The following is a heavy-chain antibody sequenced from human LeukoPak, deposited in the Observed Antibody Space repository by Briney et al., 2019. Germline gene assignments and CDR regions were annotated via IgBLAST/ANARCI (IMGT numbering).Heavy chain of an antibody. CDR2: IYPGDSDT. CDR1: VYSFTSYW. J-gene: IGHJ4*02. V-gene: IGHV5-51*01. Sequence: GESLKISGKGAVYSFTSYWIGWVRQMPGKGLEWMGIIYPGDSDTRYSPSFQGQVTISADKSISTAYLQWSSLKASDTAMYYCARRTATTVPYFDYWGQGTLVTVSS. CDR3: ARRTATTVPYFDY. D-gene: IGHD6-25*01.